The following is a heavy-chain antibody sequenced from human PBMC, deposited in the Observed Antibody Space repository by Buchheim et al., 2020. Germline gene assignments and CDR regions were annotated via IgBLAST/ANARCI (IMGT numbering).Heavy chain of an antibody. V-gene: IGHV4-34*10. CDR3: ARAGGPNSSSWFSHFDY. D-gene: IGHD6-13*01. Sequence: QVQLQESGPGLVKPSETLSLTCAVYGGSFSGYYWSWIRQPPGKGLEWIGEINHSGSTNYNPSLKSRITISVDTSKNQFSLKLSSVTAADTAVYYCARAGGPNSSSWFSHFDYWGQGTL. CDR1: GGSFSGYY. J-gene: IGHJ4*02. CDR2: INHSGST.